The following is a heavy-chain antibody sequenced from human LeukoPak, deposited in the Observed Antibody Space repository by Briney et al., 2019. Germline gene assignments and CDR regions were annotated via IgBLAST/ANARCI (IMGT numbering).Heavy chain of an antibody. Sequence: PSETLSLTCTVSGGSISSGGYYWSWIRQPPGKGLEWIGYIYHSGSTYYNPSLKSRVTISVDRSKNQFSLKLSSVTAADTAVYYCARGRSEYSSSFLVYWGQGTLVTVSS. V-gene: IGHV4-30-2*01. CDR1: GGSISSGGYY. CDR3: ARGRSEYSSSFLVY. D-gene: IGHD6-6*01. J-gene: IGHJ4*02. CDR2: IYHSGST.